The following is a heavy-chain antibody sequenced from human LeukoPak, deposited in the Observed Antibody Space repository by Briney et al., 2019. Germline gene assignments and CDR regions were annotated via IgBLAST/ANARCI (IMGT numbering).Heavy chain of an antibody. CDR2: MNPNSGNT. D-gene: IGHD6-13*01. V-gene: IGHV1-8*03. CDR3: ARGSSSSPNDY. Sequence: ASVKVSCKASGYTFTSYDINWVRQAPGQGLEWMGWMNPNSGNTGHAQKFQGRVTITRNTSISTAYMELSSLRSENTAVYYCARGSSSSPNDYWGQGTLVTVSS. CDR1: GYTFTSYD. J-gene: IGHJ4*02.